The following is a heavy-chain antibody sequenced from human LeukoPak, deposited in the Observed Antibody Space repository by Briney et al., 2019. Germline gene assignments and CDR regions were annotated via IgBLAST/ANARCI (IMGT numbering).Heavy chain of an antibody. V-gene: IGHV3-21*06. CDR3: ARDTSRLYREGYYFDY. J-gene: IGHJ4*02. CDR2: ISSSSAYI. Sequence: PGGSLRLSCAASGFTFSTYSMIWVRQAPGKGLEWVSSISSSSAYIYYADSVQGRFTISRDNANNSLYLQLNSLRAEDTAVYYCARDTSRLYREGYYFDYWGQGTLVTVSS. CDR1: GFTFSTYS. D-gene: IGHD6-13*01.